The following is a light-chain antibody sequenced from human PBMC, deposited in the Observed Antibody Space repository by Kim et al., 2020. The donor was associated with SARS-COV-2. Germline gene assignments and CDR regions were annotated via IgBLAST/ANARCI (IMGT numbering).Light chain of an antibody. CDR1: QTVSNY. V-gene: IGKV3-11*01. CDR3: QQRNNWPPNT. J-gene: IGKJ2*01. Sequence: ETTLTQSPATLSLSPGERATLSCRASQTVSNYLAWYQQKPGQAPRLLIYDASNRATGVPDRFSGSGSGTDFTLTISALEPEDFAVYYCQQRNNWPPNTFGQGTKLEI. CDR2: DAS.